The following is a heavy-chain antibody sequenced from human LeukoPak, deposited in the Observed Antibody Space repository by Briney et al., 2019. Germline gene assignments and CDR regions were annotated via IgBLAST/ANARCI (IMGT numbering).Heavy chain of an antibody. CDR3: AKEGGNYYDSSGYPLGY. Sequence: GGSLRHSCAASGFTFSSYAMSWVRQAPGKGLEWVSAISGSGGSTYYADSVKGRFTISRDNSKNTLYLQMNSLRAEDTAVYYCAKEGGNYYDSSGYPLGYWGQGTLVTVSS. D-gene: IGHD3-22*01. CDR1: GFTFSSYA. CDR2: ISGSGGST. V-gene: IGHV3-23*01. J-gene: IGHJ4*02.